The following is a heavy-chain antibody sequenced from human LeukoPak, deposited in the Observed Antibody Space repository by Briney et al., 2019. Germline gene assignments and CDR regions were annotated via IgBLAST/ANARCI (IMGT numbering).Heavy chain of an antibody. V-gene: IGHV4-59*01. CDR1: GVSISSYY. Sequence: SAETLSLTCTVSGVSISSYYWNWVRQPPGKGLEWVGYIYHSGNTNYNPSLKSRGTISVDTSKNQFSLKLSSVTAEDTAVYYCAREAGYYYDSSGYRPAYYMDVWGKGTTVTVSS. J-gene: IGHJ6*03. CDR2: IYHSGNT. CDR3: AREAGYYYDSSGYRPAYYMDV. D-gene: IGHD3-22*01.